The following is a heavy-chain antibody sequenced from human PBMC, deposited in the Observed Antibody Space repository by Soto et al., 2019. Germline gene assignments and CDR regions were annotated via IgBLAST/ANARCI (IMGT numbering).Heavy chain of an antibody. V-gene: IGHV3-30*18. CDR1: GFTFSSYG. CDR2: ISYDGSNK. CDR3: AKETYYDILTGYLGPFDYYYGMDV. D-gene: IGHD3-9*01. Sequence: QVQLVESGGGVVQPGRSLRLSCAASGFTFSSYGMHWVRQAPGKGLEWVAVISYDGSNKYYADSVKGRFTISRDNSKNTLXXQXNXXRAEDTAVYYCAKETYYDILTGYLGPFDYYYGMDVWGQGTTVTVSS. J-gene: IGHJ6*02.